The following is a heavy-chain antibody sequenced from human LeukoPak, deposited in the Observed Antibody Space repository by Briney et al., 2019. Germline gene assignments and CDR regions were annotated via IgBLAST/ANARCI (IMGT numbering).Heavy chain of an antibody. J-gene: IGHJ6*02. CDR3: AKRLLSYDSPDYYYYGMDV. CDR1: GFTFSRYW. CDR2: IKQDGSGK. Sequence: GGSLRLSCAASGFTFSRYWMSWVRQAPVKGLEQVANIKQDGSGKYYVDSVKGRFTISRDNSKNSLYLQMNSLRTEDTALYYCAKRLLSYDSPDYYYYGMDVWRQATTVTVSS. V-gene: IGHV3-7*03. D-gene: IGHD5-12*01.